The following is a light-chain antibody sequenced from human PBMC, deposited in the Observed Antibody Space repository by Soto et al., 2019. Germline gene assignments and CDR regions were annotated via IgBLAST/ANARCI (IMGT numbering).Light chain of an antibody. CDR1: SSNIGAGYD. CDR2: GNT. Sequence: QSALTQPPSVSGAPGQRVTISCTGSSSNIGAGYDVHWYQQVPGTAPKVLIYGNTNRPSGVPDRFSGSKSGTSASLAITGLQAEDEADYYCQSSDSSLSGVVFGGGTKLTVL. V-gene: IGLV1-40*01. J-gene: IGLJ2*01. CDR3: QSSDSSLSGVV.